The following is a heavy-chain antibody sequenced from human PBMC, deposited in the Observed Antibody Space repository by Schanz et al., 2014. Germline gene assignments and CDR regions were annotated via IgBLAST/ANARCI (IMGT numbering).Heavy chain of an antibody. V-gene: IGHV3-23*04. CDR3: AKDGGCSSTNCHDFVVPELPFES. D-gene: IGHD2-2*01. CDR2: ISGGGGST. J-gene: IGHJ4*02. CDR1: GFNFSGYA. Sequence: EVQLVESGGGLVQPGGSLRLSCAASGFNFSGYAMSWVRQAPGKGLEWVSSISGGGGSTRYGDSLRGRFYISRDNSKNTLYLQMSSLRGDDTAVYYCAKDGGCSSTNCHDFVVPELPFESWGQGTLVTVSS.